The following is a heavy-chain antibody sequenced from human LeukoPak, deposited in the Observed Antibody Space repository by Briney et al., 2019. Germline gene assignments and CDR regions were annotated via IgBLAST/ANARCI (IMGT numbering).Heavy chain of an antibody. CDR2: ISYDGSNK. J-gene: IGHJ4*02. V-gene: IGHV3-30*18. CDR3: AKVALIAARLGLFDY. CDR1: GFTFSSYG. Sequence: GGSLRLSCAASGFTFSSYGMHWVRQAPGKGLEWVAVISYDGSNKYYADSVKGRFTISRDNSKNTLYLQMNSLRAEDTAVYYCAKVALIAARLGLFDYWGQGTLVTVSS. D-gene: IGHD6-6*01.